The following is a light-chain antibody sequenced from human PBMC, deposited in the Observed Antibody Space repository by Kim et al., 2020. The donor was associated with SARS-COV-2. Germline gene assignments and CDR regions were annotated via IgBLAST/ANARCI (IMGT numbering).Light chain of an antibody. V-gene: IGKV3-15*01. CDR1: QTISRN. J-gene: IGKJ1*01. Sequence: EIVMTQSPATLSVSPGEGVTLSCRASQTISRNLGWYQQKPGQAPRLLIYGASTRATGVPARFSGSGSGTEFTLTISSLQSEDFAVYCCKQYNDRTWTFGQGTKLEIK. CDR3: KQYNDRTWT. CDR2: GAS.